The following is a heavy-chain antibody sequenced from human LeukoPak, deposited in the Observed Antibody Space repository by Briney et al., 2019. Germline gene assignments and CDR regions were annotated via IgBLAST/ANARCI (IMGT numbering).Heavy chain of an antibody. Sequence: GGSLRLSCAASGLTLSSYWMSWVRQTPGKGLEWVANIKQDGSEKNYVDSVKGRFTISRDNAKNSLYLQMNSLRAEDTAVYYCARGGGSPGHWGQGTLVTVSS. CDR2: IKQDGSEK. CDR3: ARGGGSPGH. D-gene: IGHD1-26*01. J-gene: IGHJ4*02. CDR1: GLTLSSYW. V-gene: IGHV3-7*04.